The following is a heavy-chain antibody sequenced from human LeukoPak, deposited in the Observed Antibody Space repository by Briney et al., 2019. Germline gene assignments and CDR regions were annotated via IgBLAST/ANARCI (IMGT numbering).Heavy chain of an antibody. CDR3: ASSTGDKYSSSWGAFDI. V-gene: IGHV3-30*02. D-gene: IGHD6-6*01. Sequence: PGGSLRLSCAASGFTFSSYGMHWVRQAPGKGLEWVAFIRYDGSNKYYADSVKGRFTISRDNSKNTLYLQMNSQRAEDTAVYYCASSTGDKYSSSWGAFDIWGQGTMVTVSS. J-gene: IGHJ3*02. CDR2: IRYDGSNK. CDR1: GFTFSSYG.